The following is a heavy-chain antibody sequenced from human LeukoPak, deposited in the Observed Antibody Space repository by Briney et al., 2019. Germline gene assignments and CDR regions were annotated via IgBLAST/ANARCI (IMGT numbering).Heavy chain of an antibody. CDR3: ARGGLGIGAFDI. D-gene: IGHD7-27*01. V-gene: IGHV4-30-4*08. CDR1: GGSISSGDYY. Sequence: PSQTLSLTCTVSGGSISSGDYYWSWIRQPPGKGLEWIGYIYYSGSTYYNPSLKSRVTISVDTSKNQFSLKLSSVTAADTAVYYCARGGLGIGAFDIWGQGTMVTVSS. CDR2: IYYSGST. J-gene: IGHJ3*02.